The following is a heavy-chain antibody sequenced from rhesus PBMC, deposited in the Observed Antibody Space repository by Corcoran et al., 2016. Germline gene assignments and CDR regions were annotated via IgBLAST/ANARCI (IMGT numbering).Heavy chain of an antibody. J-gene: IGHJ4*01. D-gene: IGHD3-16*01. V-gene: IGHV1-138*01. Sequence: QVQLVQSGTDVKEPGSSMKVSCKASGYTFIDYFIHWVRQAPGQGLEWMGEINPKTGVTKYAQRFQGRVTLTRDTSTSTAYMELNSLKSDDTAVYYCERDSWGFDYWGQGVLVTVSS. CDR2: INPKTGVT. CDR3: ERDSWGFDY. CDR1: GYTFIDYF.